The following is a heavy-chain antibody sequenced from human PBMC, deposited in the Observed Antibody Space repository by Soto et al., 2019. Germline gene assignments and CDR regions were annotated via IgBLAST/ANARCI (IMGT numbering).Heavy chain of an antibody. CDR3: ARDRGRRWYFDL. J-gene: IGHJ2*01. CDR2: ISSSGSTI. CDR1: GFTFSDYY. V-gene: IGHV3-11*01. D-gene: IGHD5-12*01. Sequence: TGGSLRLSCAASGFTFSDYYMSWIRQAPGKGLEWVSYISSSGSTIYYAESVKGRFTISRDNAKNSLYLQMNSLRADDTAVYYCARDRGRRWYFDLWGRGTLVTVSS.